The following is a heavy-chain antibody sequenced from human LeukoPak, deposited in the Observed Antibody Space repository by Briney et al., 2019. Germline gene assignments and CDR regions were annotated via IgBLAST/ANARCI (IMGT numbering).Heavy chain of an antibody. V-gene: IGHV3-23*01. CDR1: GFTFSSYA. CDR3: AKGWYYYVSKGFDY. J-gene: IGHJ4*02. Sequence: GGSLRLSCAASGFTFSSYAMSWVRQAPGKGLEWVSAISGSGGSTYSADSVKGRFTISTDNSKNTLYLQMNSLRAEDTAVYYCAKGWYYYVSKGFDYWGQGTLVTVSS. D-gene: IGHD3-22*01. CDR2: ISGSGGST.